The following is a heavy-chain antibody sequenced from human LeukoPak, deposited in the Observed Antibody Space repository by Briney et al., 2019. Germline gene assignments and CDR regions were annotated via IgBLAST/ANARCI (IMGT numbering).Heavy chain of an antibody. V-gene: IGHV4-34*01. CDR1: GGSFSGYY. J-gene: IGHJ5*02. CDR3: ARGRPKVDIVVVPAATSNWFDP. CDR2: INHSGST. Sequence: SETLSLTCAVYGGSFSGYYWSWIRQPPGKGLEWIGEINHSGSTNYDPSLKSRVTISVDTSKNQFSPKLSSVTAADTAVYYCARGRPKVDIVVVPAATSNWFDPWGQGTLVTVSS. D-gene: IGHD2-2*03.